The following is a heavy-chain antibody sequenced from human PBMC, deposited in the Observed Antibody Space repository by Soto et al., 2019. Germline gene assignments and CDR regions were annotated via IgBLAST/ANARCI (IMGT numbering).Heavy chain of an antibody. CDR1: GGTFSSYT. V-gene: IGHV1-69*02. J-gene: IGHJ6*03. Sequence: QVQLVQSGAEVKKPGSSVKVSCKASGGTFSSYTISWVRQAPGQGLEWMGRIIPILGIANYEQKFQGRVTITADKSTSTAYMELSSLRSEDTAVYYCARGAGRFLEWLFSHPGYYMDVWGKGTTVTVSS. D-gene: IGHD3-3*01. CDR3: ARGAGRFLEWLFSHPGYYMDV. CDR2: IIPILGIA.